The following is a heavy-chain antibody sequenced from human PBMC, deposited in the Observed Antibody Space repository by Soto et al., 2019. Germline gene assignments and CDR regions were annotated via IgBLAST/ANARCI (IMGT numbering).Heavy chain of an antibody. Sequence: QVQLEQSGAEVKKPGASVKVSCKASGYTFSNYDIQWVRQATGQGLEWMGWMNPKSGNTGYAQEFKGRVTMTRDTSITTAYMEVNSLKSEDTAVYYCARATRPWYYDLWGRGTLVTVAS. V-gene: IGHV1-8*01. J-gene: IGHJ2*01. CDR2: MNPKSGNT. CDR3: ARATRPWYYDL. CDR1: GYTFSNYD.